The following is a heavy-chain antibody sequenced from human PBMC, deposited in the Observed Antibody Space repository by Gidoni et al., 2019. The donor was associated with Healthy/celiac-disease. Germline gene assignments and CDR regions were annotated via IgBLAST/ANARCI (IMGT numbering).Heavy chain of an antibody. CDR1: GFTFDDYA. J-gene: IGHJ3*02. CDR3: AKGFLVVALDAFDI. Sequence: EVQLVESGGGLVQPGRSLRLSCAASGFTFDDYAMHWVRQAPGKGLEWVSGISWNSGSIGYADSVKGRFTISRDNAKNSLYLQMNSLRAEDTALYYCAKGFLVVALDAFDIWGQGTMVTVSS. CDR2: ISWNSGSI. V-gene: IGHV3-9*01. D-gene: IGHD3-22*01.